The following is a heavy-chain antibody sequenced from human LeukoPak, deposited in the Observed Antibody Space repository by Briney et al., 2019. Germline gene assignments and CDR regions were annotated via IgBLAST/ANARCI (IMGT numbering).Heavy chain of an antibody. CDR2: IKQDGSEK. CDR3: ARDQGYCTSASCRGDAFDV. D-gene: IGHD2-2*01. Sequence: TGGSLRLSCAASGFTFSSYAMSWVRQAPGKGLEWVAKIKQDGSEKYYVDSVKGRFTISRDNAKNSLSLQMNSLRAEDTAVYYCARDQGYCTSASCRGDAFDVWGQGSMVSVSS. V-gene: IGHV3-7*01. CDR1: GFTFSSYA. J-gene: IGHJ3*01.